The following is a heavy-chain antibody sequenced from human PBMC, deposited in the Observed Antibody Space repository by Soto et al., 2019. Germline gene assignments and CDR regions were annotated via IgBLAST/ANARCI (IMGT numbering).Heavy chain of an antibody. V-gene: IGHV4-4*02. Sequence: PSETLSLTCVVSGGSIGGRNGWSWVRQAPGKGREWNGEVFHRGDTTYTPSLRSRVTISIDKTNNQFSLKLNSVTVADTAVYYCARLIYDSRLNYFYFDFWGQGALVTVSS. J-gene: IGHJ4*02. CDR2: VFHRGDT. CDR1: GGSIGGRNG. CDR3: ARLIYDSRLNYFYFDF. D-gene: IGHD3-22*01.